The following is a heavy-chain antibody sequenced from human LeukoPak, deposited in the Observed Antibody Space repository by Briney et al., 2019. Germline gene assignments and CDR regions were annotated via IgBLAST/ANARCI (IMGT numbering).Heavy chain of an antibody. CDR1: GFTVSSNY. CDR3: ARAPRGIVATSLDY. Sequence: GGSLRLSCAASGFTVSSNYMSWVRQAPGKGLEWVSVIYSGGSTYYADSVKGRFTISRDNSKNTLYLQMNSLRAEDTAVYYCARAPRGIVATSLDYWGQGTLVTVSS. D-gene: IGHD5-12*01. V-gene: IGHV3-66*02. CDR2: IYSGGST. J-gene: IGHJ4*02.